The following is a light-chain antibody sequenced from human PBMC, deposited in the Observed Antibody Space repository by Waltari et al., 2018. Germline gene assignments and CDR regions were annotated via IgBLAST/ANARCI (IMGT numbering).Light chain of an antibody. CDR1: ESVKNN. V-gene: IGKV1-5*03. J-gene: IGKJ4*01. Sequence: DIQMTQSPSTLSASVGDRITISGRARESVKNNLAWYRQKPGKAPEVLIHNASRLESGVPSRFSGSGFGTEFTLTISSLQPDDVAIYYCQQYNIDNVTFGGGTKVEIK. CDR3: QQYNIDNVT. CDR2: NAS.